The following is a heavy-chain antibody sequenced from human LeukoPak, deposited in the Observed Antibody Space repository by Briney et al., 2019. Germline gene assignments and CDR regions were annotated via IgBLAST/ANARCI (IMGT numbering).Heavy chain of an antibody. V-gene: IGHV3-15*01. CDR3: TTDDYDSSGYYPGGAFDI. J-gene: IGHJ3*02. CDR1: GFTFSNAW. CDR2: IKSKTDGGTT. Sequence: GGSLRLSCAASGFTFSNAWMSWVRQAPGKGLEWVGRIKSKTDGGTTDYAAPVKGRFTISRDDSKNTLYLQMNSLKTEDTAVYYRTTDDYDSSGYYPGGAFDIWGQGTMVTVSS. D-gene: IGHD3-22*01.